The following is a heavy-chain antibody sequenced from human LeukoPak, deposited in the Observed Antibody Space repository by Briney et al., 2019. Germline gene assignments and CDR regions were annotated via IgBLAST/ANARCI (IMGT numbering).Heavy chain of an antibody. CDR3: VRLGSSHWFDP. Sequence: ASVKVSCKASGYTFTDYYMYWVRQAPGQGLEWMGWINPNSGDTDYAQRFQGRVTVTWDTSITTTYMELTSLTSDDTAVYYCVRLGSSHWFDPWGQGTLVTVSS. D-gene: IGHD7-27*01. V-gene: IGHV1-2*02. J-gene: IGHJ5*02. CDR1: GYTFTDYY. CDR2: INPNSGDT.